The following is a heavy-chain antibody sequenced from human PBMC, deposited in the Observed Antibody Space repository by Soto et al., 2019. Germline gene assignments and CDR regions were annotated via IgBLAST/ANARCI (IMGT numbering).Heavy chain of an antibody. V-gene: IGHV3-33*01. CDR3: ARDPIGPGIFDY. D-gene: IGHD1-26*01. CDR2: IWYDGSNK. Sequence: GGSLRLSCTASGFTFSNYGMHWVRQAPGKGLEWVAVIWYDGSNKYYADSVKGRFTISRDNSKNTLYLQVNSLRAEDTAVYYCARDPIGPGIFDYWGQGTLVTVSS. J-gene: IGHJ4*02. CDR1: GFTFSNYG.